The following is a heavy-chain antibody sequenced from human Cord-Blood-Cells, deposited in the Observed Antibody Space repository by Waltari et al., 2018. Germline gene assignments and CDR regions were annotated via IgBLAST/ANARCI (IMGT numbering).Heavy chain of an antibody. Sequence: EVQLVESGGGLIQPGGSLRLSCAASGFTVSSHYMSLVRQAPGKGLEWVSVIYSGGSTYYADSVKGRFTISRDNSKNTLYLQMNSLRAEDTAVYYCARLDSSSWSHFDYWGQGTLVTVSS. CDR1: GFTVSSHY. CDR3: ARLDSSSWSHFDY. D-gene: IGHD6-13*01. J-gene: IGHJ4*02. CDR2: IYSGGST. V-gene: IGHV3-53*01.